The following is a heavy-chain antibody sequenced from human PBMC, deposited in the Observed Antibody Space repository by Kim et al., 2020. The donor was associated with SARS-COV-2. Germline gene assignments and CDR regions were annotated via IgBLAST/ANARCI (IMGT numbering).Heavy chain of an antibody. CDR3: ARDLGGYSYGPFFDY. J-gene: IGHJ4*02. V-gene: IGHV1-2*04. D-gene: IGHD5-18*01. Sequence: QKFQGWVTMTRDTSISTAYMELSRLRSDDTAVYYCARDLGGYSYGPFFDYWGQGTLVTVSS.